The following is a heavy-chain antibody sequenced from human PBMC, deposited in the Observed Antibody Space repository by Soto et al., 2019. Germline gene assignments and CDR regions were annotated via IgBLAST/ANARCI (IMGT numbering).Heavy chain of an antibody. V-gene: IGHV6-1*01. CDR3: ARVKGGQHDF. J-gene: IGHJ5*01. CDR2: TYYSSKWYN. D-gene: IGHD3-16*01. Sequence: QVQLQLSGPGLVKPSQTLSLTCAISWDSVSSNSAAWNWIRQSPSRGLEWLGRTYYSSKWYNEYAVSDKSRITIISGTSKYQFTLQMNSVTPEDEVVYYCARVKGGQHDFWGHETMVTV. CDR1: WDSVSSNSAA.